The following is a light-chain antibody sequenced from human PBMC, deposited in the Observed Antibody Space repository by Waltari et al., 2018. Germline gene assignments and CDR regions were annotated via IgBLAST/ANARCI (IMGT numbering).Light chain of an antibody. Sequence: NFMLTQPHSVSESPGKTVIISCTRSSGSIAGNYVQWYQQRPGGAPTTVIFDDNRRPSGVTDRFSGSIDSSSNSASLTISGLKTEDEADYYCQSYENSVGVFGGGTKLTVL. CDR2: DDN. V-gene: IGLV6-57*03. CDR1: SGSIAGNY. CDR3: QSYENSVGV. J-gene: IGLJ3*02.